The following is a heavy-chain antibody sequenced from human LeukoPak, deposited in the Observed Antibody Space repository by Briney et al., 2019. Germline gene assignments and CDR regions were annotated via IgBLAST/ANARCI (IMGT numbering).Heavy chain of an antibody. J-gene: IGHJ4*02. CDR1: GFTFSNHG. V-gene: IGHV3-48*03. Sequence: GGSLRLSCAASGFTFSNHGMNWVRQAPGKGLEWVSYISSSGSTIYYADSVKGRFTISRDNAKNSLYLQMNSLRAEDTAVYYCARSGGSFYFDYWGQGTLVTVSS. CDR3: ARSGGSFYFDY. CDR2: ISSSGSTI. D-gene: IGHD1-26*01.